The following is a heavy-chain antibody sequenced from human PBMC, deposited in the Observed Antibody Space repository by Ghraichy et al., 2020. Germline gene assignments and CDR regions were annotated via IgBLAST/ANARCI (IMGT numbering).Heavy chain of an antibody. V-gene: IGHV4-61*01. CDR2: IYGGGST. Sequence: SETLSLTCTVSGGSVTSGRYYWNWIRQPPGKGLEWIGYIYGGGSTKYNPSLKSRVTISVDTSKSQFSLRLTSVTAADTAVYYCARGGISGTTLENFDVWGQGTMVTVSS. CDR3: ARGGISGTTLENFDV. CDR1: GGSVTSGRYY. D-gene: IGHD1-7*01. J-gene: IGHJ3*01.